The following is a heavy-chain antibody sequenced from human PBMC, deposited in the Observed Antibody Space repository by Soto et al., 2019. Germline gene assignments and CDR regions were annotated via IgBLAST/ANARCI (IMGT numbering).Heavy chain of an antibody. CDR2: ISRDGSNT. CDR3: EKEILTANTTYGFDQ. CDR1: GFTFSRYG. V-gene: IGHV3-30*18. J-gene: IGHJ4*02. Sequence: GGSLRLSCAASGFTFSRYGTHWVRQAPGKGLEWVALISRDGSNTYYAGSVKGRFTISRDNAKSTLYLQMNSLRPEDTAVYFCEKEILTANTTYGFDQWGQGTLVTVSS. D-gene: IGHD1-7*01.